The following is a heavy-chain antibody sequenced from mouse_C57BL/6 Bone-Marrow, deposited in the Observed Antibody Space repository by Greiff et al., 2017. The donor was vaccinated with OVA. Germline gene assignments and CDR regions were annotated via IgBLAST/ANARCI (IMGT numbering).Heavy chain of an antibody. J-gene: IGHJ4*01. CDR3: ASSITTVVGPFYAMDY. CDR2: IWSGGST. Sequence: QVQLQQSGPGLVQPSQSLSITCTVSGFSLTSYGVHWVRQSPGKGLEWLGVIWSGGSTDYNAAFISRLSISKDNSKSQVFFKMNSLQADDTAIYYCASSITTVVGPFYAMDYWGQGTSVTVSS. V-gene: IGHV2-2*01. D-gene: IGHD1-1*01. CDR1: GFSLTSYG.